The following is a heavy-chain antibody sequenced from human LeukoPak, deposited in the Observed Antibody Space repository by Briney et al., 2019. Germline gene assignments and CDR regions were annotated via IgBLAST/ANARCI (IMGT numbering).Heavy chain of an antibody. CDR2: IRGDTGDT. V-gene: IGHV1-2*02. CDR3: ARVRGNSCDY. Sequence: GASVTVSCTTSVFRLTYYYFHWVRQAPGQGLEWMGWIRGDTGDTDSPQKFQGRVTMTRDTSMNTAYMELIRLTFDDTAMYFCARVRGNSCDYWGQGTLVTVSS. J-gene: IGHJ4*02. D-gene: IGHD6-13*01. CDR1: VFRLTYYY.